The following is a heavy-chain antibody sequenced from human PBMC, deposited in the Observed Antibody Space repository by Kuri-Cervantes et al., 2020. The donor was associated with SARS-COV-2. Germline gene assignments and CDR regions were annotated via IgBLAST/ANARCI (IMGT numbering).Heavy chain of an antibody. Sequence: GGSLRPSCAASGFSFSSYAMSWVRQAPGRGLEWVSAISGIGGSTYYADSVKGRFTISRDNSKNTLYLQMNSLRAEDTAVYYCAKAGGYCSSTSCSQYGIPDYWGQGTLVTVSS. CDR1: GFSFSSYA. CDR3: AKAGGYCSSTSCSQYGIPDY. CDR2: ISGIGGST. V-gene: IGHV3-23*01. D-gene: IGHD2-2*01. J-gene: IGHJ4*02.